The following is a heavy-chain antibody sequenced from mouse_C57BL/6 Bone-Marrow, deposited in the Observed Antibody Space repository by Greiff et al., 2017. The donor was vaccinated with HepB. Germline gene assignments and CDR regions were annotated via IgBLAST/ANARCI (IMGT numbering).Heavy chain of an antibody. J-gene: IGHJ4*01. Sequence: EVKLVESGGGLVKPGGSLKLSCAASGFTFSDYGMHWVRQAPEKGLEWVAYISSGSSTIYYADTVKGRFTISRDNAKNTLFLQMTSLRSEDTAMYYCERGGYYGPYAMDYWGQGTSVTVSS. CDR3: ERGGYYGPYAMDY. V-gene: IGHV5-17*01. D-gene: IGHD1-2*01. CDR1: GFTFSDYG. CDR2: ISSGSSTI.